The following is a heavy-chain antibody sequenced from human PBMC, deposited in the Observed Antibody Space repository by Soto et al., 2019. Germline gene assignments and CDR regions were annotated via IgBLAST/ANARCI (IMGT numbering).Heavy chain of an antibody. Sequence: GGSLRLSCAASGFTFSSYAMSWVRQAPGKGLEWVSAISGSGGSTYYADSVKGRFTISRDNSKNTLYLQMNSLRAEGTAVYWVVPAATPSYYYYMDVWGKGTTVTVSS. CDR2: ISGSGGST. V-gene: IGHV3-23*01. J-gene: IGHJ6*03. D-gene: IGHD2-2*01. CDR1: GFTFSSYA. CDR3: VPAATPSYYYYMDV.